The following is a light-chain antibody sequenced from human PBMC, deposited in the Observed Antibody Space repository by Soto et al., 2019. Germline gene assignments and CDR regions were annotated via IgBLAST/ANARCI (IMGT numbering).Light chain of an antibody. CDR2: DTS. CDR3: QQTYSNLLS. CDR1: QTLSNSF. J-gene: IGKJ4*01. V-gene: IGKV3D-20*02. Sequence: EIVLTQSPGTLSLSPGERATLSCRASQTLSNSFIAWYQQKPGQAPRLLIYDTSSRATGVPDRYSASGSGTDFTLTISRLEPEDFAVFFCQQTYSNLLSFGGGTTVDVK.